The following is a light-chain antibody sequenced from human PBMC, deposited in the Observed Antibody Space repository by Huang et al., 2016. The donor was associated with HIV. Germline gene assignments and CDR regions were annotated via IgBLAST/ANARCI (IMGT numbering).Light chain of an antibody. Sequence: EIVMTQSPATLSVSPGEGATLSCRASQSVSSNLAWYQQKIGQAPGLLIYAASTRATVIPARFSGSGSGTEFTLTISSLQSEDFAVYYCQQYNSWPPLTFGGGTKVEIK. J-gene: IGKJ4*01. CDR2: AAS. CDR3: QQYNSWPPLT. V-gene: IGKV3-15*01. CDR1: QSVSSN.